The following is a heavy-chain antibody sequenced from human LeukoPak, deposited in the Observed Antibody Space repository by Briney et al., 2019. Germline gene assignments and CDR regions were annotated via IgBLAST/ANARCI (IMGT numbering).Heavy chain of an antibody. CDR2: IKQDGSEK. CDR3: ARNARIAARPPLDY. Sequence: PGGSLRLSCVASGFTFSSYWMSWVRQAPGKGPEWVASIKQDGSEKFYVDSVKGRFTISKDNTKNSLSLQMNSLRAEDTAVYYCARNARIAARPPLDYWGQGTLVTVSS. J-gene: IGHJ4*02. CDR1: GFTFSSYW. V-gene: IGHV3-7*03. D-gene: IGHD6-6*01.